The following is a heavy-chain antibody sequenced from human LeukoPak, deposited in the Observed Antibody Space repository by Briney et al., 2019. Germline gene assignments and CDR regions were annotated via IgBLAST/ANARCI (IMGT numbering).Heavy chain of an antibody. Sequence: SETLSLTCTVSGGSISSYYWSWIRQPPGKGLEWIGYIYYSGSTNYSPSLKSRVTISVDTSKNQFSLKLSSVTAADTAVYYCARGYDYVWGSYNWFDPWGQGTLVTVSS. V-gene: IGHV4-59*01. J-gene: IGHJ5*02. CDR1: GGSISSYY. D-gene: IGHD3-16*01. CDR3: ARGYDYVWGSYNWFDP. CDR2: IYYSGST.